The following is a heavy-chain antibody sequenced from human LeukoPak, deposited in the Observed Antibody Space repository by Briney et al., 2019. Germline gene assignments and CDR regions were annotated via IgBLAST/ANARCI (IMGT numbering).Heavy chain of an antibody. CDR3: ARWDTSNDAVAFDI. D-gene: IGHD1-1*01. CDR1: GGSISSYY. Sequence: PSETLSLTCTVSGGSISSYYWSWIGQPPGKGLEWIGYIYYSGSTNYNPSLKSRVTISVDTSKNQFSLKLSSVTAADTAVYYCARWDTSNDAVAFDIWGQGTMVTVSS. V-gene: IGHV4-59*01. CDR2: IYYSGST. J-gene: IGHJ3*02.